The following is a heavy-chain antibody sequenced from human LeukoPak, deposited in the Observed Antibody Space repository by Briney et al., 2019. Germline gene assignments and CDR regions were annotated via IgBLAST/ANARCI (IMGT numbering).Heavy chain of an antibody. Sequence: ASVKVSCKASGYTFTSYGIIWVRQAPGQRLEGMGGISAYNSNRNYAQKKLQGRVTMTTDKSTSTAYLELRSLRSDDTAVYYCARVLRRDTSGWNSQAVLDYWGQGTLVTVSS. CDR3: ARVLRRDTSGWNSQAVLDY. V-gene: IGHV1-18*01. CDR1: GYTFTSYG. CDR2: ISAYNSNR. J-gene: IGHJ4*02. D-gene: IGHD6-19*01.